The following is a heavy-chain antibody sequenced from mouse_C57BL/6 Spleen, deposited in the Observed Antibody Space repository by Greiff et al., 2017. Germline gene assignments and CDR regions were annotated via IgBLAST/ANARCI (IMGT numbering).Heavy chain of an antibody. Sequence: QVQLKQSGAELARPGASVKLSCKASGYTFTSYGISWVKQRTGQGLEWIGEIYPRSGNTYYNEKFKGKATLTADKSSSTAYMELRSLTSEDSAVYFCARIYYDYDGGLDYAMDYWGQGTSVTVSS. CDR3: ARIYYDYDGGLDYAMDY. CDR2: IYPRSGNT. D-gene: IGHD2-4*01. CDR1: GYTFTSYG. J-gene: IGHJ4*01. V-gene: IGHV1-81*01.